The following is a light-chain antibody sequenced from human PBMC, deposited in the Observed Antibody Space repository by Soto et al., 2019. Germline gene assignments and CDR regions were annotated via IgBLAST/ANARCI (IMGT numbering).Light chain of an antibody. Sequence: EIVMTQSPATLSVSPGERVTLSCRASQSVSGTLAWYQQKPGQAPRLLIYGASTRATGVPARFSGSGSGTEFSLTISSLQSEDFAVYYCQQYNNWPGTFGQGTKVDIK. J-gene: IGKJ1*01. CDR1: QSVSGT. CDR2: GAS. V-gene: IGKV3-15*01. CDR3: QQYNNWPGT.